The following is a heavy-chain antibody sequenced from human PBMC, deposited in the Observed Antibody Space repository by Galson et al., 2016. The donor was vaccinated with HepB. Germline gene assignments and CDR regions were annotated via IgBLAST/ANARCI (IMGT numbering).Heavy chain of an antibody. J-gene: IGHJ6*02. V-gene: IGHV5-51*01. CDR2: INAGDSDT. CDR3: ARLSSSTSAARGYGMDV. CDR1: GYTFTSFW. D-gene: IGHD3-10*01. Sequence: QSGAEVKKPGESLRISCKGSGYTFTSFWIGWVRQMPGKGLEWMGIINAGDSDTRYSPSFQGQVTISVDKSISTAYLQWISLKASDTAMYYCARLSSSTSAARGYGMDVWGQGTTVTVS.